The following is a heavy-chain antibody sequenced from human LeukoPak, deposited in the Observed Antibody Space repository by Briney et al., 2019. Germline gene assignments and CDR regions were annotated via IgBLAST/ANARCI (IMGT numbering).Heavy chain of an antibody. D-gene: IGHD2-2*02. CDR2: MNPNSGNT. CDR3: ARGYCSSTSCYNYYYGMDV. Sequence: GASVKVSCKASGYTFTSYDINWVRQATGRGLEWMGWMNPNSGNTGYAQKFQGRVTMTRNTSISTAYMELSSLRSEDTAVYYCARGYCSSTSCYNYYYGMDVWGQGTTVTVSS. V-gene: IGHV1-8*01. CDR1: GYTFTSYD. J-gene: IGHJ6*02.